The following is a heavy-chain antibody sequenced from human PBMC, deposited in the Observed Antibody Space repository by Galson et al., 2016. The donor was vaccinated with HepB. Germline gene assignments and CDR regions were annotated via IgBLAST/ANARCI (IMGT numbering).Heavy chain of an antibody. V-gene: IGHV3-11*01. D-gene: IGHD7-27*01. CDR2: ISNSGSTI. J-gene: IGHJ6*02. Sequence: SLRLSCAASGFTFSDYYMSWIRQAPGKGLEWISYISNSGSTIYYADSVKGRFTISRDNANNSLYLQMNSLRAEDTAVYYCGRDDWGFHGMDGWGQGPTVTVSS. CDR1: GFTFSDYY. CDR3: GRDDWGFHGMDG.